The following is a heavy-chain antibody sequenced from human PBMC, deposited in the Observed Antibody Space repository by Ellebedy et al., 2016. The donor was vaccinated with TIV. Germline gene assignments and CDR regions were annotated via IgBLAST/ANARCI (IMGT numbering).Heavy chain of an antibody. CDR2: IDNAGDT. Sequence: GGSLRLXXAASGFTFSRYDMHWVRQSTRKGLEWVASIDNAGDTYYPGSGKGRFTISRENAKNSLYLQMNSLRVEDTAVYYCTRFEIISGGGYGMDVWGQGTTVTVSS. D-gene: IGHD3-16*01. CDR3: TRFEIISGGGYGMDV. CDR1: GFTFSRYD. J-gene: IGHJ6*02. V-gene: IGHV3-13*01.